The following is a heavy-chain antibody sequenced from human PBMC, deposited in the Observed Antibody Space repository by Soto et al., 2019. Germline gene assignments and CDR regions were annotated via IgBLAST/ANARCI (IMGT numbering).Heavy chain of an antibody. CDR3: ASKIVLGY. V-gene: IGHV1-46*01. Sequence: ASVKVSCKASGYTFTSYYMHWVRQAPGQGLEWMGIINPSGGSTSYAQKFQGRVTMTRDNSKNTLYLQMDSLRVEDTAVYYCASKIVLGYWGQGTLVTVSS. CDR2: INPSGGST. D-gene: IGHD2-2*01. CDR1: GYTFTSYY. J-gene: IGHJ4*02.